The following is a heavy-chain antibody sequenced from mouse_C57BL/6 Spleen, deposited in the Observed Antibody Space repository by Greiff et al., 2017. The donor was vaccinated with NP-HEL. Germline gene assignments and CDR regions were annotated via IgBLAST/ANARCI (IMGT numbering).Heavy chain of an antibody. CDR3: AREGVYYYYAMDY. Sequence: EVMLVESGGGLVKPGGSLKLSCAASGFTFSSYAMSWVRQTPEKRLEWVATISDGGSYTYYPDNVKGRFTISRDNAKNNLYLQMSHLKSEDTAMYYCAREGVYYYYAMDYWGQGTSVTVSS. CDR1: GFTFSSYA. J-gene: IGHJ4*01. CDR2: ISDGGSYT. D-gene: IGHD1-1*01. V-gene: IGHV5-4*01.